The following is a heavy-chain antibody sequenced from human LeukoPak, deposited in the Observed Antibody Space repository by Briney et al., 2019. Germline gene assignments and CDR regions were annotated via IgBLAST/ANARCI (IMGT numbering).Heavy chain of an antibody. CDR3: AVGWTYDY. D-gene: IGHD3/OR15-3a*01. CDR1: GFTVSSDY. CDR2: IYRGGGNT. J-gene: IGHJ4*02. Sequence: PGGSLRLSCAVSGFTVSSDYMTWVRQAPGKGLEWVSIIYRGGGNTHYADSVKGRFTISRDNSRNTLYLQMNSLRAEDTAVYYCAVGWTYDYWGQGTLVTVSS. V-gene: IGHV3-53*01.